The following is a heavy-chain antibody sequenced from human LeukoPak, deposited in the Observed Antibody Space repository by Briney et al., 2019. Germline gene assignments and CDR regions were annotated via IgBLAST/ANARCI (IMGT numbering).Heavy chain of an antibody. CDR1: GFSLSTSGVG. D-gene: IGHD3-10*01. CDR3: PHSPPVYYYGPYKTCSDP. CDR2: IYWNDDK. J-gene: IGHJ5*02. Sequence: SGPTLVKPTQTLTLTCTFSGFSLSTSGVGVGWIRQPPGKALEWLALIYWNDDKRYSPSLKSRLTITKDTSKNQVVLTMTNMDPVNTPTYYWPHSPPVYYYGPYKTCSDPWGQGTLVTVSS. V-gene: IGHV2-5*01.